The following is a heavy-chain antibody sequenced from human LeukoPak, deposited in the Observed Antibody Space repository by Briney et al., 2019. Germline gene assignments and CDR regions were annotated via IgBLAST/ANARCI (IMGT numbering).Heavy chain of an antibody. Sequence: ASVKVSCKASGYTFTSYYMHWVRQAPGQGLEWMGIINPSGGSTSYAQKFQGRVTMTRDTSTSTVYMELSSLRSEDTAVYYCARGITMVRGASLGDYYYYMDVWGKGTTVTISS. CDR2: INPSGGST. D-gene: IGHD3-10*01. CDR3: ARGITMVRGASLGDYYYYMDV. V-gene: IGHV1-46*01. J-gene: IGHJ6*03. CDR1: GYTFTSYY.